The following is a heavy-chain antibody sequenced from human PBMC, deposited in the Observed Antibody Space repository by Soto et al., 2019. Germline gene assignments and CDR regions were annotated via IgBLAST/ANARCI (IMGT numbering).Heavy chain of an antibody. D-gene: IGHD6-19*01. V-gene: IGHV3-7*01. J-gene: IGHJ3*02. CDR3: VRGLCSGGWYALCDDFDI. CDR2: IKQDGNEK. Sequence: EVQLVESGGGLVQPGGSLRLSCAVSGFTFSDYWMSWVRQAPGKGLEWVANIKQDGNEKYYVDSVKGRFTISRDNAKNAVYLQMNVLSAMDTAVYCCVRGLCSGGWYALCDDFDIWVQGTMITVAS. CDR1: GFTFSDYW.